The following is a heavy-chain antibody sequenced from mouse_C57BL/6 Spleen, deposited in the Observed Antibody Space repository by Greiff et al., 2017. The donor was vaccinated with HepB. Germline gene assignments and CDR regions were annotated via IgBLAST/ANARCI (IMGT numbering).Heavy chain of an antibody. D-gene: IGHD1-1*02. V-gene: IGHV1-80*01. Sequence: VQLQQSGAELVKPGASVKISCKASGYAFSSYWMNWVKQRPGKGLEWIGQIYPGDGDTNYNGKFKGKATLTADKSSSTAYMQLSSLTSEDSAVYFCATNPPIGYYFDYWGQGTTLTVSS. J-gene: IGHJ2*01. CDR1: GYAFSSYW. CDR2: IYPGDGDT. CDR3: ATNPPIGYYFDY.